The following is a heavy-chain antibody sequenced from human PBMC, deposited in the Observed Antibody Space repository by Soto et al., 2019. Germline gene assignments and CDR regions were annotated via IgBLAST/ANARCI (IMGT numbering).Heavy chain of an antibody. V-gene: IGHV1-46*01. Sequence: QVQLVQSGAEVKKPGASVKISCKASGYKFINHYIHWVRQAPGVGLEWMGIINPHGGGTDYAQQFKGRVTMTTNTYASTVHMELSSLRSEDTAVYFCARDSSASATSYSFDYWGQGTLVTVSS. CDR2: INPHGGGT. CDR3: ARDSSASATSYSFDY. D-gene: IGHD3-10*01. J-gene: IGHJ4*02. CDR1: GYKFINHY.